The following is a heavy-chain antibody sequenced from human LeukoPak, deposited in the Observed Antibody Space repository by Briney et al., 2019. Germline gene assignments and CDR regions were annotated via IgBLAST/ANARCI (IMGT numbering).Heavy chain of an antibody. D-gene: IGHD3-22*01. Sequence: ASVKVSCKASGYTFTSYYMHWVRQAPGQGLEWMGIINPSGGSTSYAQKFQGRVTISVDTSKNQFSLKLSSVTAADTAVYYCASRSKYYYDSSGYYYVSRPPFDYWGQGTLVTVSS. CDR2: INPSGGST. CDR3: ASRSKYYYDSSGYYYVSRPPFDY. J-gene: IGHJ4*02. V-gene: IGHV1-46*01. CDR1: GYTFTSYY.